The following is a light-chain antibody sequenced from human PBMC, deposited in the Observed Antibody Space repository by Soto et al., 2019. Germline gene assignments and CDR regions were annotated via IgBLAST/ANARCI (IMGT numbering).Light chain of an antibody. Sequence: DIQMTQSPSSLSASVGDRVTITCRASQDINNYLAWYQQKPGKPPKLLIYAASTLQSGVPSRFSGGGSGTDFTLTINSLQPEEVATYYCQRYNNGPPVTFGPGTKV. CDR3: QRYNNGPPVT. V-gene: IGKV1-27*01. J-gene: IGKJ3*01. CDR2: AAS. CDR1: QDINNY.